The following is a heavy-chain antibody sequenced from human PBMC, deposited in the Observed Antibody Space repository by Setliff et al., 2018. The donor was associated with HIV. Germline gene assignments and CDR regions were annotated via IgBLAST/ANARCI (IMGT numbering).Heavy chain of an antibody. Sequence: ASVKVSCKTSGYTFINYDINWVRQATGQGLEWMGWMNPNSSNSGYAQNSQGRVTMTLDTSISTAYMELSSLTSEDTAVYYCTRGRHSQTAGAIKFAFWGQGSLVTVSS. V-gene: IGHV1-8*02. CDR1: GYTFINYD. D-gene: IGHD3-10*01. CDR2: MNPNSSNS. CDR3: TRGRHSQTAGAIKFAF. J-gene: IGHJ5*01.